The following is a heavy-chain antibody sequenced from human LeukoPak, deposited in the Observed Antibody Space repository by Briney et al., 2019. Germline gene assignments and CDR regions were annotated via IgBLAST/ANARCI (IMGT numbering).Heavy chain of an antibody. D-gene: IGHD3-22*01. V-gene: IGHV3-21*01. CDR3: ARDRDYYDSSGYYLFDY. CDR1: GFTSSSYS. Sequence: PGGSLRLSCAASGFTSSSYSMNWVRQAPGKGLEWVSSISSSSSYIYYADSVKGRFTISRDNAKNSLYLQMNSLRAEDTAVYYCARDRDYYDSSGYYLFDYWGQGTLVTVSS. CDR2: ISSSSSYI. J-gene: IGHJ4*02.